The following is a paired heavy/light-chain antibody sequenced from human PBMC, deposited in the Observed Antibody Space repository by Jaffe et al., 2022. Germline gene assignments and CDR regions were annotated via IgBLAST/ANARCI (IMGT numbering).Light chain of an antibody. Sequence: SYVLTQPPSVSVAPGKTARITCGGNNIGSKSVHWYQQKPGQAPVLVIYYDSDRPSGIPERFSGSNSGNTATLTISRVEAGDEADYYCQVWDSSSDQPGVFGGGTKLTVL. CDR1: NIGSKS. V-gene: IGLV3-21*04. CDR2: YDS. CDR3: QVWDSSSDQPGV. J-gene: IGLJ3*02.
Heavy chain of an antibody. CDR2: IYWNDDK. CDR3: AHGIALDCSGGSCLWESYYFDY. D-gene: IGHD2-15*01. J-gene: IGHJ4*02. V-gene: IGHV2-5*01. Sequence: QITLKESGPTLVKPTQTLTLTCTFSGFSLSTSGVGVGWIRQPPGKALEWLALIYWNDDKRYSPSLKSRLTITKDTSKNQVVLTMTNMDPVDTATYYCAHGIALDCSGGSCLWESYYFDYWGQGTLVTVSS. CDR1: GFSLSTSGVG.